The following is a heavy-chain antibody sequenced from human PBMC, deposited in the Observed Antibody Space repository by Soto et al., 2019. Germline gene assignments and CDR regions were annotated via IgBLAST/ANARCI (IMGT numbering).Heavy chain of an antibody. Sequence: SETLSLTCTVSGGSISSGDYYWSWIRQPPGKGLEWIGYIYYSGSTYYNSSLKNRVTISVDTSKNQFSLKLSSVTAADTAVYYCASARPHDSRGYSDYWGQGTLVTVSS. CDR2: IYYSGST. V-gene: IGHV4-30-4*01. CDR3: ASARPHDSRGYSDY. J-gene: IGHJ4*02. D-gene: IGHD3-22*01. CDR1: GGSISSGDYY.